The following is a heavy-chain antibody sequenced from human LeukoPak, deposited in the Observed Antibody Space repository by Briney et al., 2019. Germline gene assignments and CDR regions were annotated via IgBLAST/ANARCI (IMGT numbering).Heavy chain of an antibody. J-gene: IGHJ5*02. D-gene: IGHD6-19*01. Sequence: GGSLRLSCVVSGFTFSSYGMHWVRQAPGKGLEWVAVISYDGSNKYYADSVKGRFTISRDNSKNTLFLQMNGLRPEDTAVYYCAKDSSGWFDPWGQGTLVTVSS. CDR1: GFTFSSYG. V-gene: IGHV3-30*18. CDR2: ISYDGSNK. CDR3: AKDSSGWFDP.